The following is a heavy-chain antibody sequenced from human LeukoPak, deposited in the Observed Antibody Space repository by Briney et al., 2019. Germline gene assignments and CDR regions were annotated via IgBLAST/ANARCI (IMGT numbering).Heavy chain of an antibody. CDR2: ISGSGGST. CDR1: GFTFSSYA. V-gene: IGHV3-23*01. CDR3: AKAVRLRFLEWSRYYYYYGMDV. D-gene: IGHD3-3*01. J-gene: IGHJ6*02. Sequence: GVSLRLSCAASGFTFSSYAMSWVRQAPGKGLEWVSAISGSGGSTYYADSVKGRFTISRDNSKNTLYLQMNGLRAEDTAVYYCAKAVRLRFLEWSRYYYYYGMDVWGQRTTVTVSS.